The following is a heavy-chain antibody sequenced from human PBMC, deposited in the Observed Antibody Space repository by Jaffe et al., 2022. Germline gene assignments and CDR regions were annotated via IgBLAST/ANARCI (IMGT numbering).Heavy chain of an antibody. CDR2: IYAGGDT. CDR3: VQNVVRLTLTGTENVDY. V-gene: IGHV3-66*02. D-gene: IGHD3-9*01. J-gene: IGHJ4*02. CDR1: KFIVKRNF. Sequence: EVQLVESGGGLVQPGGSLRLSCAASKFIVKRNFVTNFVTWARQPPGKGLEWVSIIYAGGDTYHADPVKGRFTISRDNSNTTVYLHMHSLRVEDTAVYYCVQNVVRLTLTGTENVDYWGQGTLVTVSS.